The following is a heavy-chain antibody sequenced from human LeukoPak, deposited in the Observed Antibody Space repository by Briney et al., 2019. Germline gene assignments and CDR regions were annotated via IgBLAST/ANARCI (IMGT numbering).Heavy chain of an antibody. CDR3: ARVAYSSGWHIDY. CDR2: ISSGGGTI. Sequence: GGSLRLSCAASGFTFSSYDMNWVRQAPGKGLEWVSYISSGGGTIYYADSMKGRFTISRDNAKSSLYLQMNSLRAEDTAVYYCARVAYSSGWHIDYWGQGTLVTVSS. CDR1: GFTFSSYD. D-gene: IGHD6-19*01. J-gene: IGHJ4*02. V-gene: IGHV3-48*03.